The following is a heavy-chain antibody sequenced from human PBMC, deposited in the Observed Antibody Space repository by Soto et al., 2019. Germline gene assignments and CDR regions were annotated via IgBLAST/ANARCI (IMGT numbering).Heavy chain of an antibody. CDR1: GVTFSNFD. D-gene: IGHD6-19*01. Sequence: EVQLLEPGGGLVQPGGSLTLSCVASGVTFSNFDMRWVRQAPGKGLEWVSIISASDVSTHYADCVQGRFTISRENSQNTLYLQMNSMKAEDPAIYYCANGGWLDDYGRQGTLVIVSA. CDR2: ISASDVST. CDR3: ANGGWLDDY. J-gene: IGHJ4*02. V-gene: IGHV3-23*01.